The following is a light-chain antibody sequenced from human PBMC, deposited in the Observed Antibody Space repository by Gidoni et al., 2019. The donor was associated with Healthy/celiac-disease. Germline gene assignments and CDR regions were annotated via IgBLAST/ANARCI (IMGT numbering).Light chain of an antibody. Sequence: SSEPTQPTLVSVHPGQTASITRSGDKLGDKYACWYHQKPGQSPVLVIYQDSKRPSGIPERFSGSNSGNTATLTISGTQAMDEADYYCQAWDSSTACVVFGGGTKLTVL. CDR2: QDS. CDR1: KLGDKY. CDR3: QAWDSSTACVV. J-gene: IGLJ2*01. V-gene: IGLV3-1*01.